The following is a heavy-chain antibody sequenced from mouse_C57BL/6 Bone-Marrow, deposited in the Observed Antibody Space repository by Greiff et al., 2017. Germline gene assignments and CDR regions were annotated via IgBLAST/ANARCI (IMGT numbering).Heavy chain of an antibody. J-gene: IGHJ4*01. Sequence: QVQLQQSGPGLVQPSQSLSITCTVSGFSLTSYGVHWVRQSPGKGLEWLGVIWRGGSTDYNAAFMSRLSITKDNSKSQVFFKMNSLQADDTAIYYGAKNRKLSGTLGVWMDYWGQGTSVTVSS. CDR3: AKNRKLSGTLGVWMDY. D-gene: IGHD4-1*01. V-gene: IGHV2-5*01. CDR1: GFSLTSYG. CDR2: IWRGGST.